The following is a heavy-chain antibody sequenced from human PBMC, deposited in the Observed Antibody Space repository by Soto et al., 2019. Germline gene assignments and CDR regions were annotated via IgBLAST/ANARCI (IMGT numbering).Heavy chain of an antibody. CDR3: AREGDAGGYYYYGMDV. Sequence: ASVKVSCKASGYTFTGYYMHWVRQAPGQGLEWMGWINPNSGGTNYAQKFQGWVTMTRDTSISTAYMELSRLRSDDTAVYYCAREGDAGGYYYYGMDVWGQGTTVTVSS. D-gene: IGHD3-10*01. J-gene: IGHJ6*02. V-gene: IGHV1-2*04. CDR1: GYTFTGYY. CDR2: INPNSGGT.